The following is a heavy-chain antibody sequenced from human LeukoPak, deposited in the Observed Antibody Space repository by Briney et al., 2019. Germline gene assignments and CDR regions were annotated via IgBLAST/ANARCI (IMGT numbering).Heavy chain of an antibody. V-gene: IGHV3-30*03. J-gene: IGHJ4*02. Sequence: PGRSLRLSCAASGFTFSSYGMHWVRQAPGKGLEWVAVISYDGSNKYYADSVKGRFTISRDNAKNSLYLQMNSLRAEDTAVYYCARMDFYGDYCDYWGQGTLVTVSS. CDR3: ARMDFYGDYCDY. CDR2: ISYDGSNK. CDR1: GFTFSSYG. D-gene: IGHD4-17*01.